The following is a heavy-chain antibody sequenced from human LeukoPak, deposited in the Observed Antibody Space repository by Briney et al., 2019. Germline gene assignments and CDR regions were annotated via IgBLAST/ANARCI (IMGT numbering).Heavy chain of an antibody. CDR1: GGSISRGGYH. J-gene: IGHJ6*02. Sequence: SETLSLTCTVSGGSISRGGYHWDWIRRRPGQGLEWIGCIYRSGNSAYNPSLESRFTISIDTSKNQVSLKLSSVTAADTAVYYCARGFIDARRPSGDCYSTQGVCYYYGMDVWGQGTTVTVSS. D-gene: IGHD2-21*02. CDR3: ARGFIDARRPSGDCYSTQGVCYYYGMDV. CDR2: IYRSGNS. V-gene: IGHV4-31*03.